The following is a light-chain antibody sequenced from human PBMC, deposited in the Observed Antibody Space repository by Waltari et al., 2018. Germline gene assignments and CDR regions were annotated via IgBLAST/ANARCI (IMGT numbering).Light chain of an antibody. CDR1: QDISTS. CDR2: YAS. CDR3: LQSRSFPLT. J-gene: IGKJ4*01. Sequence: EIVLTQSPDFQSVTPKEKVTITCRASQDISTSLHWYQQKPDQSPKLLIKYASESFSGVPSRFSGSGSGTHFTLTINSLEAEDAATYYCLQSRSFPLTFGGGTKVEIK. V-gene: IGKV6-21*01.